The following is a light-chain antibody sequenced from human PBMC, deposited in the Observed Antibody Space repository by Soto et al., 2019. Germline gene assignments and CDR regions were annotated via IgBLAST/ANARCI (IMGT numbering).Light chain of an antibody. Sequence: DIQMTQSPSSLSSSLGDRVTITCQASQDISYYLNWCQQKPGKAPKVLIFDASNLEAGVPSRFSGSRYGKGLTFTIAVVQPDDPATYYCQQFDNLHITLGPGTRLENK. J-gene: IGKJ5*01. V-gene: IGKV1-33*01. CDR1: QDISYY. CDR3: QQFDNLHIT. CDR2: DAS.